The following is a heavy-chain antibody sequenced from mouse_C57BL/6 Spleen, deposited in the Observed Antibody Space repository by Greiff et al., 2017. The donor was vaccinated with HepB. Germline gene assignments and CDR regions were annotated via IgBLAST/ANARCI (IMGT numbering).Heavy chain of an antibody. CDR1: GYTFTSYW. Sequence: QVQLQQPGAELVRPGTSVKLSCKASGYTFTSYWMHWVKQRPGQGLEWIGVIDPSDSYTNYNQKFKGKATLTVDTSSSTAYMQLSSLTSEDSAVYYCARSDGRGYFDVWGTGTTVTVSS. CDR3: ARSDGRGYFDV. V-gene: IGHV1-59*01. D-gene: IGHD2-3*01. J-gene: IGHJ1*03. CDR2: IDPSDSYT.